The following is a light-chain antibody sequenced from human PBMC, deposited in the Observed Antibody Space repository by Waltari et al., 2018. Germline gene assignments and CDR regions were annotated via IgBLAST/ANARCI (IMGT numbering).Light chain of an antibody. CDR1: QSVSSSY. Sequence: ETVLTQSPGTLSLSPGERATLPCRASQSVSSSYLAWYQQKPGQAPRLLIYGASSRATGIPYRFSGSESGTDFTLTISRLEPEDFAVFYCQQYGSSPLTFGGGTKVEIK. J-gene: IGKJ4*01. CDR2: GAS. CDR3: QQYGSSPLT. V-gene: IGKV3-20*01.